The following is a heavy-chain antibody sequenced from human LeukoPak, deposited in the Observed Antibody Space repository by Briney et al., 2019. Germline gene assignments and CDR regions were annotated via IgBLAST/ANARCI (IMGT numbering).Heavy chain of an antibody. J-gene: IGHJ3*02. CDR1: GFIFSSYG. CDR3: AKRGYCRGGTCFSHDAFDI. D-gene: IGHD2-15*01. V-gene: IGHV3-30*18. CDR2: ISYDGGNI. Sequence: GGSLRLSCAASGFIFSSYGMHWVRQAPGKGLEWVAVISYDGGNISYTDSVKGRFTISRDNSKNTLYLQMNSLRAEDTAVYYCAKRGYCRGGTCFSHDAFDIWGQGTMVTASS.